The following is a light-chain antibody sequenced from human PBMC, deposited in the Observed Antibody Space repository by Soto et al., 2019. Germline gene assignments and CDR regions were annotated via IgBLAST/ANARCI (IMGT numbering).Light chain of an antibody. CDR2: DVS. J-gene: IGKJ5*01. CDR3: QQRSNWPFI. CDR1: QSVSSF. Sequence: EIVLTQSPATLSLSPGERATLSCRASQSVSSFLAWNQQKPGQAPRLLIYDVSNRATGIPARFSGSGSGTDFTLTISSLEPEDFAVYYWQQRSNWPFIFGQGTRLDTK. V-gene: IGKV3-11*01.